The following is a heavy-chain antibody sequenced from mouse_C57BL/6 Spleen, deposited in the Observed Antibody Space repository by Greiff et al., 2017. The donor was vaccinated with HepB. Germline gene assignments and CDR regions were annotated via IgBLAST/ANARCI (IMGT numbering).Heavy chain of an antibody. CDR2: IDPENGDT. CDR3: TSVPRGY. Sequence: EVQLQQSGAELVRPGASVKLSCTASGFNIKDDYMHWVKQRPEQGLEWIGWIDPENGDTEYASKFQGKATITADKSSNTAYLQLSSLTSEDTAVYYCTSVPRGYWGQGTTLTVSS. J-gene: IGHJ2*01. V-gene: IGHV14-4*01. CDR1: GFNIKDDY. D-gene: IGHD5-1*01.